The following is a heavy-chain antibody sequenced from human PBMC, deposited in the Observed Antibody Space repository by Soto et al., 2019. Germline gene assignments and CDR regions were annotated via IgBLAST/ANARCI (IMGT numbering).Heavy chain of an antibody. J-gene: IGHJ6*03. Sequence: GGSLRLSCAASGFTFSSYGMHWVRQAPGKGLEWVAVIWYDGSNKYYADFVKGRFTISRDNSKNTLYLQMNSLRAEDTAVYYCARRMRGYCSGGSCYSEPYYYYYYMDVSGKGTTVTVSS. CDR3: ARRMRGYCSGGSCYSEPYYYYYYMDV. V-gene: IGHV3-33*01. CDR2: IWYDGSNK. D-gene: IGHD2-15*01. CDR1: GFTFSSYG.